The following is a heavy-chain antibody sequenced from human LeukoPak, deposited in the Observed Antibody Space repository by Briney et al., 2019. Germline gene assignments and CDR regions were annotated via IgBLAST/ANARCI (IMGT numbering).Heavy chain of an antibody. CDR1: GGSFSGYY. V-gene: IGHV4-34*01. CDR3: ASNLRSGSYPFDY. Sequence: PSETLSLTCAVYGGSFSGYYWSWIRQPPGKGLEWIGEINHSGSTNYNPSLKSRVTISVDTSKNQFSLKLSSVTAADTAVYYCASNLRSGSYPFDYWGQGTLVTVSS. J-gene: IGHJ4*02. D-gene: IGHD3-10*01. CDR2: INHSGST.